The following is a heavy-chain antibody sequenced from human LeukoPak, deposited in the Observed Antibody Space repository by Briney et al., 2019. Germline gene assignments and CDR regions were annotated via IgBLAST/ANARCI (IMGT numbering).Heavy chain of an antibody. CDR2: IWYDGSNK. Sequence: GGSLRPSCAASGFTFSSYGMHWVRQAPGKGLEWVAVIWYDGSNKYYADSVKGRFTISRDNSKNTLYLQMNSLRAEDTAVYYCAKVMDTAMVSDAFDIWGQGTMVTVSS. CDR3: AKVMDTAMVSDAFDI. CDR1: GFTFSSYG. J-gene: IGHJ3*02. V-gene: IGHV3-30*02. D-gene: IGHD5-18*01.